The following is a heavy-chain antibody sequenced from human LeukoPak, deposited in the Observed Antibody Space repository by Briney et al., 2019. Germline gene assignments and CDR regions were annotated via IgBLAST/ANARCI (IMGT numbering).Heavy chain of an antibody. CDR1: GFTVNNNY. D-gene: IGHD5-12*01. Sequence: GGSLRLSCAASGFTVNNNYMSWVRQAPGKGLEWVSVIYSGGSTYYADSVKGRFTISRDNSKNTVYLQMISLRAEDTAVYYCARDRGSTGYDLYDYWGQGTLVTVSS. V-gene: IGHV3-66*01. CDR3: ARDRGSTGYDLYDY. J-gene: IGHJ4*02. CDR2: IYSGGST.